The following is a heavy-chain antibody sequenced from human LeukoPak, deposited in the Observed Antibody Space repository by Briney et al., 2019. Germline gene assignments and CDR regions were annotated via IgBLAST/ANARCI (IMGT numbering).Heavy chain of an antibody. CDR2: INPNSDDT. D-gene: IGHD6-13*01. CDR3: ARDNFLLPGIAAAANYYMDV. J-gene: IGHJ6*03. CDR1: GYTFTGHY. Sequence: GASVKVSCKASGYTFTGHYMHWVRQAPGQGLEWMGWINPNSDDTNYAQKFQGRVTMTRDTSISTAYMELSRLRSDDTAVYYCARDNFLLPGIAAAANYYMDVWGKGTTVTVSS. V-gene: IGHV1-2*02.